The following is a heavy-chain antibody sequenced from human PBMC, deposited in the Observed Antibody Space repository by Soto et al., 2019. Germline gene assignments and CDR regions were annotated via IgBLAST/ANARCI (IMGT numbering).Heavy chain of an antibody. CDR3: VTEAAWLPLVGY. V-gene: IGHV3-15*07. D-gene: IGHD5-12*01. CDR1: GLTLKNAW. Sequence: EVQLVESGGGLVMPGGSLRLSCAASGLTLKNAWMNWVRQAPGKGLEWVGRVKSEASGGTIDFAAPVRGRFTISRDDTTNTLFLQMNSLKTEDTAIYYCVTEAAWLPLVGYWGQGVLVTVSA. CDR2: VKSEASGGTI. J-gene: IGHJ4*02.